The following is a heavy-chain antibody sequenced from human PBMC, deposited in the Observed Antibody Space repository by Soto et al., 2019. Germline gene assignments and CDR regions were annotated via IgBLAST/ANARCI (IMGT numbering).Heavy chain of an antibody. CDR2: IIPIVAIA. CDR3: ARASGTYDSSGPDAFDI. CDR1: GGTFSSYI. Sequence: QVQLVQSGAEVKKPGSSVTVSCKASGGTFSSYIINWVRQAPGQGLEWMGRIIPIVAIANYAQKFQGRVRMTADKSTSTASMELSSLSSEDTAVYYCARASGTYDSSGPDAFDIWGQGTMVTVSS. D-gene: IGHD3-22*01. J-gene: IGHJ3*02. V-gene: IGHV1-69*02.